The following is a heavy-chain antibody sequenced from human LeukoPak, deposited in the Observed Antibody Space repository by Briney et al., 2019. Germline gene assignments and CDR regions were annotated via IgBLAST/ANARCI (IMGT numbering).Heavy chain of an antibody. J-gene: IGHJ4*02. V-gene: IGHV3-23*01. CDR1: GFTFSTYA. D-gene: IGHD6-13*01. CDR3: AKEGAGIAGTGYFDY. Sequence: AGGSLRLSCAASGFTFSTYAMSWVRQAPGKGLEWVSGISGSGGNTYYADSVKGRFTISRDNSKNTLYLQMNSLRAEDTAVYYCAKEGAGIAGTGYFDYWGQGTLVTVSS. CDR2: ISGSGGNT.